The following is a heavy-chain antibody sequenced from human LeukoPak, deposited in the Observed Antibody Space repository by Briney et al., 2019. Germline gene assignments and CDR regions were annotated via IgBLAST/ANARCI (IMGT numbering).Heavy chain of an antibody. CDR2: IYYSGST. CDR3: ARAEGQTFDY. Sequence: SETLSLTCTVSGGSISSYYWSWIRQPPGKGLEWIGYIYYSGSTNYNPSLKSRVTISVDTSKNQFSLKLGSVTAADTAVHYCARAEGQTFDYWGQGTLVTVSS. CDR1: GGSISSYY. J-gene: IGHJ4*02. V-gene: IGHV4-59*01.